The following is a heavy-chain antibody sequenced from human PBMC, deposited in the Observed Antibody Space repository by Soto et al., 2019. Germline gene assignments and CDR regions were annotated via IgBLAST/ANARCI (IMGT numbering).Heavy chain of an antibody. J-gene: IGHJ2*01. CDR2: IFSGGTT. Sequence: GQLVESGGGLIHPGGSLRVSCAASGFNVSDNYMSWVRQAPGKGLEWVSSIFSGGTTYYADSVKGRFINSRDTSKNTVNLQMNSLRVEDTAVYYCATYGGGYFDIWGRGTLVTVSS. D-gene: IGHD3-16*01. CDR1: GFNVSDNY. CDR3: ATYGGGYFDI. V-gene: IGHV3-53*02.